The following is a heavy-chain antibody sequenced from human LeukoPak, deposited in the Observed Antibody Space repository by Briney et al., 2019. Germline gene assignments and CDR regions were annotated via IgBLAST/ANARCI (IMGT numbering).Heavy chain of an antibody. CDR2: IRSKAYGGTT. D-gene: IGHD3-9*01. Sequence: GGSLRLSCTASGFTSGDYAMSWFRQAPGKGLEWVGFIRSKAYGGTTEYAASVKGRFTISRDDSKSIAYLQMNSLKTEDTAVYYCTRGGDILSPYYFDYWGQGTLVTVSS. CDR1: GFTSGDYA. V-gene: IGHV3-49*03. CDR3: TRGGDILSPYYFDY. J-gene: IGHJ4*02.